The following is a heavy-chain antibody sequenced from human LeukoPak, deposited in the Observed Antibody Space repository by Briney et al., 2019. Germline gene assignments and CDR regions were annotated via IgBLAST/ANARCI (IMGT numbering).Heavy chain of an antibody. Sequence: GGSLRLSCAVSGFTFSSYAMTWVRQASGKGLEWISAISGSAYSTSYADSVKGRFTISRDNSKNTLYLQMNSLRAEDTAIYYCARNTSGFKLGDAFDIWGQGTMVTVSS. J-gene: IGHJ3*02. V-gene: IGHV3-23*01. CDR3: ARNTSGFKLGDAFDI. D-gene: IGHD3-22*01. CDR2: ISGSAYST. CDR1: GFTFSSYA.